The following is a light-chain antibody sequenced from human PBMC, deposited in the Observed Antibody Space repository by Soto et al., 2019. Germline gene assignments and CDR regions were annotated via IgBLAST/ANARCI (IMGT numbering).Light chain of an antibody. Sequence: QSVLTQPPSASGSPGQSVTISCPGTSSDVGGYNYVSWYQQHPGKAPKLMIYEVSKRPSGVPDRFSGSKSGNTASLTVSGLQAEDEADYYCSSYAGSNNWNFGTGTKLTVL. CDR2: EVS. J-gene: IGLJ1*01. CDR3: SSYAGSNNWN. V-gene: IGLV2-8*01. CDR1: SSDVGGYNY.